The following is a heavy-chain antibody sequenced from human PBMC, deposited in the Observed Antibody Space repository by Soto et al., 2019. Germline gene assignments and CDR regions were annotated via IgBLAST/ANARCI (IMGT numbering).Heavy chain of an antibody. CDR1: GFTFDDYA. CDR2: ISWNSGSI. Sequence: LRLSCAASGFTFDDYAMHWVRQAPGKGLEWVSGISWNSGSIGYADSVKGRFTISRDNAKNSLYLQMNSLRAEDTALYYCAKAFWSGYDYYYYGMDVWGQGTTVTVSS. D-gene: IGHD3-3*01. J-gene: IGHJ6*02. CDR3: AKAFWSGYDYYYYGMDV. V-gene: IGHV3-9*01.